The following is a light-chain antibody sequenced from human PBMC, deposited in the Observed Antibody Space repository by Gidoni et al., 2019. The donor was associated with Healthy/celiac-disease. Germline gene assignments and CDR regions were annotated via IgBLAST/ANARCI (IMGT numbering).Light chain of an antibody. J-gene: IGKJ4*01. CDR3: QQYYSTFLT. CDR1: QSVLYSSNNKNY. Sequence: DIVMTQSPDSLAVSLGERATINCKSSQSVLYSSNNKNYLAWYQQKPGQPPKLLIYWASTRESGVPDRFSGSGSGTDFTLTISSLQAEDVAVYYCQQYYSTFLTSGGGTKVEIK. CDR2: WAS. V-gene: IGKV4-1*01.